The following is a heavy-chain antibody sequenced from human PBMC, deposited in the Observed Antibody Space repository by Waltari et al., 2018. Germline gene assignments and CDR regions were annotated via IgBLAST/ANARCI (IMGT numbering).Heavy chain of an antibody. CDR3: ARFLEWLLPGDY. CDR1: GGSISSSSYY. Sequence: QLQLQESGPGLVKPSETLSLTCTVSGGSISSSSYYWGWIRQPPGKGLEWIGSIYYSGSTYYNPSLKSRVTISVDTSKNQFSLKLSSVTAADTAVYYCARFLEWLLPGDYWGQGTLVTVSS. V-gene: IGHV4-39*07. J-gene: IGHJ4*02. D-gene: IGHD3-3*01. CDR2: IYYSGST.